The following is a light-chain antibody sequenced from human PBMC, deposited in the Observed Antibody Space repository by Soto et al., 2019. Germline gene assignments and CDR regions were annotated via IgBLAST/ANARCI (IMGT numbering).Light chain of an antibody. V-gene: IGKV2-28*01. Sequence: DIVMTQCPHYLPVTPGEPASIFCRSSQSLLHSNGYNYLDWYLXRQGQSPQLXIYLGSKRAPGVSDRISGTGSGTRFTMTISRVEAEDVEIYYCMQAKQIPRTFGQGTKVDIK. CDR2: LGS. CDR1: QSLLHSNGYNY. CDR3: MQAKQIPRT. J-gene: IGKJ1*01.